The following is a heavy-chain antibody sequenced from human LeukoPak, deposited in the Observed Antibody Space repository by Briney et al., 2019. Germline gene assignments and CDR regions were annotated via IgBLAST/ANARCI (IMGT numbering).Heavy chain of an antibody. J-gene: IGHJ4*02. Sequence: GSLRLSCAASGFTVSSSFMSWVRQVPGKGLEWIGEVNLQGSTNYNPSLMRRVAISVDTSANHVSLQLTSVTAADTAVYYCAREGGPYRPLDYSGQGTLVTVSS. CDR1: GFTVSSSF. V-gene: IGHV4-4*02. CDR3: AREGGPYRPLDY. CDR2: VNLQGST.